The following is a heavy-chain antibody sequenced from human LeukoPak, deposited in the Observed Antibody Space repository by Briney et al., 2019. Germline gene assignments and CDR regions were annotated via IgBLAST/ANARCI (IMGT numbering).Heavy chain of an antibody. Sequence: PGGSLRLCCAASGFTFSSYSMNWVRQAPGKGLEWVSSNSGSSSYINYADSVKGRFTISRDNAQNSLFLQLNSLRAEDTAVYYCARDPYSSGWYKDAFDIWGQGTMVTVSS. CDR2: NSGSSSYI. CDR3: ARDPYSSGWYKDAFDI. V-gene: IGHV3-21*01. D-gene: IGHD6-19*01. J-gene: IGHJ3*02. CDR1: GFTFSSYS.